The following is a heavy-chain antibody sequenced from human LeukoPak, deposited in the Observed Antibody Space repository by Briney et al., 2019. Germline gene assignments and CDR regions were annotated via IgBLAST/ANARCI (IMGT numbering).Heavy chain of an antibody. Sequence: GGSLRLSCAASGFTFSSYDMLWVCQATGEGLEWVSAINTAGDTYYPGSVQGRFTVSRENAKSSFYLQMNSLRAGDTAVYFCTRAPPGTGWLIDYWGQGTLVTVSS. J-gene: IGHJ4*02. CDR1: GFTFSSYD. D-gene: IGHD6-19*01. CDR2: INTAGDT. CDR3: TRAPPGTGWLIDY. V-gene: IGHV3-13*04.